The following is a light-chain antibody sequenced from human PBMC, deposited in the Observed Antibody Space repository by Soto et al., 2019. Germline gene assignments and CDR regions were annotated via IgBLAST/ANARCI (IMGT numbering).Light chain of an antibody. J-gene: IGKJ3*01. V-gene: IGKV3-11*01. CDR1: QSVSSY. CDR2: DAS. Sequence: EIVLTQSPATLSLSPGERATLSCRASQSVSSYLAWYQQKPGQAPRLLIYDASNRATGIPARFSGSGSGTDFTLTISSLEPEGFAVYYCQQRSNWLFTFGPGTKVDIK. CDR3: QQRSNWLFT.